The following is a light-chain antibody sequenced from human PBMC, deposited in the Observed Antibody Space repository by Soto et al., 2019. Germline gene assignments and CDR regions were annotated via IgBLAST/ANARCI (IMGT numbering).Light chain of an antibody. CDR3: QQSLNPKT. J-gene: IGKJ1*01. Sequence: ENVLTQSPGTLSLSPGERASLSCRASESVSSIYVAWYQQKPGQAPTLLIYGASIRATGIPDRFSGSGSGTDFTLTIDRLETEDFAVYYCQQSLNPKTFGQGTKVDIK. CDR1: ESVSSIY. V-gene: IGKV3-20*01. CDR2: GAS.